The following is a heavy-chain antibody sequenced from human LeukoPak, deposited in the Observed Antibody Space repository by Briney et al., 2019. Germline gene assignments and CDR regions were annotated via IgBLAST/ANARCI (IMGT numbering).Heavy chain of an antibody. V-gene: IGHV4-30-2*01. CDR3: ARDKRGYYDSSGIDP. Sequence: PSQTLSLTCTVSGGSISSGGYYWSWIRQPPGKGLEWIGYIYHSGSTYYNPSLKSRVTISVDRSKNQFSLKLSSVTAADTAVYYCARDKRGYYDSSGIDPWGQGTLVTVSS. CDR2: IYHSGST. J-gene: IGHJ5*02. CDR1: GGSISSGGYY. D-gene: IGHD3-22*01.